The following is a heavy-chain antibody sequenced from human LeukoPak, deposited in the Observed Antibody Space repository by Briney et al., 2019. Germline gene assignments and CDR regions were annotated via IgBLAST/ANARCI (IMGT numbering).Heavy chain of an antibody. Sequence: SETLSLTCTVSGGSLSSSSYYWGWIRQPPGKGLEWIGSIYYSGSTYYNPSLKSRVTISVDTSKNQFSLKLSSVTAADTAVYYCARELGYYDSSGQHIAPGDAFDIWGQGTMVTVSS. J-gene: IGHJ3*02. CDR1: GGSLSSSSYY. V-gene: IGHV4-39*07. D-gene: IGHD3-22*01. CDR3: ARELGYYDSSGQHIAPGDAFDI. CDR2: IYYSGST.